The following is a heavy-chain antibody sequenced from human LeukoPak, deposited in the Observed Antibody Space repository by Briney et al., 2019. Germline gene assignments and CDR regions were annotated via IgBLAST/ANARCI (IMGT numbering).Heavy chain of an antibody. CDR3: ARGRVPAGAPYYFDY. CDR2: INQDGSEK. CDR1: GFTFTTYW. D-gene: IGHD2-2*01. J-gene: IGHJ4*02. Sequence: PGGSLRLSCAASGFTFTTYWMSWVRQAPGKGLEWVANINQDGSEKYYADSVKGRFTIPRDNAKNSLFLQMNSLRAEDTAVYYCARGRVPAGAPYYFDYWGQGTLVTVSS. V-gene: IGHV3-7*03.